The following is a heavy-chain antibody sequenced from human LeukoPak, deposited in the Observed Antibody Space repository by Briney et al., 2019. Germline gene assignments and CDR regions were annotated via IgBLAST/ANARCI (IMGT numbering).Heavy chain of an antibody. CDR1: GGSISLSYYY. Sequence: PSETLSLTCSVSGGSISLSYYYWGWIRQPPGKGLEWIGYIYYSGSTNYNPSLKSRVTISVDTSKNQFSLKLSSVTAADTAVYYCARDEVGATVFGYWGQGTLVTVSS. CDR3: ARDEVGATVFGY. V-gene: IGHV4-61*01. CDR2: IYYSGST. D-gene: IGHD1-26*01. J-gene: IGHJ4*02.